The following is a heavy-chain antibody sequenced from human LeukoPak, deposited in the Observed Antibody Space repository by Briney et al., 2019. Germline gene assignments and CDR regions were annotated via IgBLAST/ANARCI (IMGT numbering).Heavy chain of an antibody. D-gene: IGHD1-7*01. J-gene: IGHJ6*03. CDR2: IYSGGST. Sequence: QSGGSLRLSCAASEFSVGSNYMTWVRQAPGKGLEWVSLIYSGGSTYYADSVKGRFTISRDNSKNTLYLQMNSLRAEDTAVYYCAKRRGLELLYYYYMDVWGKGTTVTVSS. CDR1: EFSVGSNY. CDR3: AKRRGLELLYYYYMDV. V-gene: IGHV3-66*01.